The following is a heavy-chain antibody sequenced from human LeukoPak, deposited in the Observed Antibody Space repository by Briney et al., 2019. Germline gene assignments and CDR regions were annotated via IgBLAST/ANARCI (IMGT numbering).Heavy chain of an antibody. CDR1: GFTFSSYG. CDR3: ARDRGGSYYTTLNY. J-gene: IGHJ4*02. V-gene: IGHV3-33*01. D-gene: IGHD1-26*01. Sequence: GGSLRLSCAASGFTFSSYGMHWVRQAPGKGLEWVAVIWYDGSNKYYADSVKGRFTISRDNSKNTLYLQMNSLRAEDTAVYYCARDRGGSYYTTLNYWGQGTLATVSS. CDR2: IWYDGSNK.